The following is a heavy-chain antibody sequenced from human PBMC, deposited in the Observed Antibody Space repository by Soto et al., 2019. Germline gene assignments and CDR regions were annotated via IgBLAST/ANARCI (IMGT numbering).Heavy chain of an antibody. Sequence: SVTVSCPASGGTFHSSDINWVREEPRKLLEWMGGIIPIVETPKYAQKFQGRVTITADESTNTVYMELSSLRSEDTAMYYCARLSRPNYYDTSGFFKDNCFDPWVQGTLVTVSS. CDR3: ARLSRPNYYDTSGFFKDNCFDP. J-gene: IGHJ5*02. V-gene: IGHV1-69*13. CDR1: GGTFHSSD. CDR2: IIPIVETP. D-gene: IGHD3-22*01.